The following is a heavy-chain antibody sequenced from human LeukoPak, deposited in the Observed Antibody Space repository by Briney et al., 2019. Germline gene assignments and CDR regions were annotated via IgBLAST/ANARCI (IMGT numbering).Heavy chain of an antibody. D-gene: IGHD3-9*01. J-gene: IGHJ4*02. Sequence: GGSLRLSCAASGFTFSSYAMSWVRQAPGKGLEWVSAISGSGGSTYYADSVKGRFTISRDYSNTLYLQMNSLRVEDTAVYFCAKDRGHALRYFDSWGQGTLVSVSS. CDR3: AKDRGHALRYFDS. CDR1: GFTFSSYA. V-gene: IGHV3-23*01. CDR2: ISGSGGST.